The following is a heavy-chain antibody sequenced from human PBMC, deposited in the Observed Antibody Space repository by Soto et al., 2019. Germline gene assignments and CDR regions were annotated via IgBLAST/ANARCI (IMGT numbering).Heavy chain of an antibody. V-gene: IGHV1-58*02. J-gene: IGHJ3*02. Sequence: QMQLVQSGPEVKKPGTSVKVSCKASGFTFTSSAMQWVRQARGQRREWIGWIGVGSGNTNYAQKFQERVTSTRAMSTSQAYMELSTLRSEDTAVYYCAADRFGESLRHVDIWGQGTMVTVSS. CDR1: GFTFTSSA. D-gene: IGHD3-10*01. CDR2: IGVGSGNT. CDR3: AADRFGESLRHVDI.